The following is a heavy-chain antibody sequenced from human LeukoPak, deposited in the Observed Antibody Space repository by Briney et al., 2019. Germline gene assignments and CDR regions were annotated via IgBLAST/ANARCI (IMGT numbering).Heavy chain of an antibody. D-gene: IGHD3-22*01. V-gene: IGHV3-30-3*01. Sequence: PGGSLRLSCAASGFTFSSYAMHWVRQAPGKGLEWVAVISYDGSNKYYADSVKGRFTISRDNSKNTLYLQMNSLRAEDTAVYYCARGHYCDSSGYSAVFDFWGQGTLVTVSS. CDR3: ARGHYCDSSGYSAVFDF. CDR2: ISYDGSNK. J-gene: IGHJ4*02. CDR1: GFTFSSYA.